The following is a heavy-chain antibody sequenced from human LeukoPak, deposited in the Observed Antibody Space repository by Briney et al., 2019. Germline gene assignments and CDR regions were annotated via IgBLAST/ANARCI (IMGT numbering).Heavy chain of an antibody. CDR1: GYTFTGYY. Sequence: DAVKVSCKASGYTFTGYYMHWVRQAPGQGLEWMGWIIPNSGGTHYAQKFQGRVTMTRDTSISTAYMELSRLRSDDTAVYYCARDVDTAMVTENWFDPWGQGTLVTVSS. D-gene: IGHD5-18*01. CDR3: ARDVDTAMVTENWFDP. V-gene: IGHV1-2*02. J-gene: IGHJ5*02. CDR2: IIPNSGGT.